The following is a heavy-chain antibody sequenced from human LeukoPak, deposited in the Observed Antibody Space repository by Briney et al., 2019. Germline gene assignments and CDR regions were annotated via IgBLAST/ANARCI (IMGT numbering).Heavy chain of an antibody. D-gene: IGHD3-22*01. CDR3: ARDLGQYYDTSDNWFDP. CDR2: ISNSGSIL. Sequence: GGSLRLSCAASGFTFSNAWMSWVRQAPGKRPEWVSYISNSGSILYYADSVRGRFTISRDNAKNSLFLQMNSLRAEDTAVYYCARDLGQYYDTSDNWFDPWGQGTLVTVSS. J-gene: IGHJ5*02. V-gene: IGHV3-11*04. CDR1: GFTFSNAW.